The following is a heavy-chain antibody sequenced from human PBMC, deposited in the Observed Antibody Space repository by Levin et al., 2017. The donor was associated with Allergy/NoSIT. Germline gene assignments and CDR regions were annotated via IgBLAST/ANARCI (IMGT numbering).Heavy chain of an antibody. CDR2: INPNSGAT. Sequence: PRASVKVSCRASGYTFTDYYMHWVRQAPGQGLEWMGWINPNSGATNYAQKFQGRVTMTRDTSISTAYMDLSRLTSDDTAVYYCAKDTYRSSSWGWFDPWGQGTLVTVSS. CDR1: GYTFTDYY. CDR3: AKDTYRSSSWGWFDP. J-gene: IGHJ5*02. D-gene: IGHD6-6*01. V-gene: IGHV1-2*02.